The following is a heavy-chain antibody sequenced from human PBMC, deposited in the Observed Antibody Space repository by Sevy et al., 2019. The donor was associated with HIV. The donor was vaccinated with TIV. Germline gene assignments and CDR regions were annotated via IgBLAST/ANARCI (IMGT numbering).Heavy chain of an antibody. CDR2: ISSSSSYI. V-gene: IGHV3-21*01. Sequence: GGSLRLSCAASGFTFSSYSMNWVRQAPGKGLEWVSSISSSSSYIYYADSVKGRFTISRDNAKNSLYLQMNSLRAEDTAVYYCARGRCYDYGESRPPSAGTRSLAFDIWGQGTMVTVSS. CDR3: ARGRCYDYGESRPPSAGTRSLAFDI. CDR1: GFTFSSYS. D-gene: IGHD4-17*01. J-gene: IGHJ3*02.